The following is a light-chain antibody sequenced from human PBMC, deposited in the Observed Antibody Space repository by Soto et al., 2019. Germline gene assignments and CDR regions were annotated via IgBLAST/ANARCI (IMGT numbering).Light chain of an antibody. CDR3: CSYAGSGKYV. CDR2: EVS. CDR1: SSDVGSYNF. Sequence: QSVLTQPASVSGSPGQSITISCTGTSSDVGSYNFVSWYQHHPGKAPKLIIYEVSNRPSGVSNRFSGSKSGNTASLTISGLQADDAADYYCCSYAGSGKYVFGTGTKVTVL. J-gene: IGLJ1*01. V-gene: IGLV2-23*02.